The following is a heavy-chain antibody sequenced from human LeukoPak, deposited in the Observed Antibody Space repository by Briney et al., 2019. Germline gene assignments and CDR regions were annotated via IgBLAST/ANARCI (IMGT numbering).Heavy chain of an antibody. CDR3: ARLVSGYDYYYYYGMDV. J-gene: IGHJ6*02. V-gene: IGHV4-31*03. D-gene: IGHD5-12*01. Sequence: SQTLSLTCTVSGGSISSGGYYWSWIRQHPGKGLEWIGYIYYSGSTYYNPSLKSRVTISVDTSKNQFSLKLSSVTAADTAVYYCARLVSGYDYYYYYGMDVWGQGTTVTVSS. CDR2: IYYSGST. CDR1: GGSISSGGYY.